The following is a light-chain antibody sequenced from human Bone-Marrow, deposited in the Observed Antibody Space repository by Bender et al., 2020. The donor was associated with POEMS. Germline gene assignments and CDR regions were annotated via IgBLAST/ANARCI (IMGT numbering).Light chain of an antibody. CDR2: ANN. Sequence: QSVLTQPPSVSGAPGQRVTISCTGSSSDIGAGYEVHWYQQLQGSVPKLVIYANNNRPSGVPDRFAGSTSGTTVTLTIIGVQAEDEADYYCQSAASSSTPWVFGGGTKLTVL. J-gene: IGLJ3*02. V-gene: IGLV1-40*01. CDR3: QSAASSSTPWV. CDR1: SSDIGAGYE.